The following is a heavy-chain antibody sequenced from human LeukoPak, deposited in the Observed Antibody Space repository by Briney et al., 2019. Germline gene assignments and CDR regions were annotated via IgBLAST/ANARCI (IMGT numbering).Heavy chain of an antibody. CDR2: ISAYNGNT. D-gene: IGHD6-13*01. CDR3: ARGFSSSWGHNWFDP. V-gene: IGHV1-18*01. CDR1: GYTFTSYG. J-gene: IGHJ5*02. Sequence: ASVKVSCKASGYTFTSYGISGVRQAPGQRLEWMGWISAYNGNTNYAQKLQGRVTMTTDTSTSTAYMELRSLRSDDTAVYYCARGFSSSWGHNWFDPWGQGTLVTVSS.